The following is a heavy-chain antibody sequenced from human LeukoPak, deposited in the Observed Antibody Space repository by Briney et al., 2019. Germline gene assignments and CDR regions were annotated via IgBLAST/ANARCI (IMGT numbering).Heavy chain of an antibody. D-gene: IGHD3-10*01. Sequence: SETLSLTCAVYGGSFSGYYWSWIRQPPGKGLEWIGEINHSGSTNYNPSLKSRVTISVDTSKNQFSLKLSSVTAADTAVYYCAIAPLLWFGELSFYAFDIWGQGTMVTVSS. CDR3: AIAPLLWFGELSFYAFDI. CDR1: GGSFSGYY. CDR2: INHSGST. J-gene: IGHJ3*02. V-gene: IGHV4-34*01.